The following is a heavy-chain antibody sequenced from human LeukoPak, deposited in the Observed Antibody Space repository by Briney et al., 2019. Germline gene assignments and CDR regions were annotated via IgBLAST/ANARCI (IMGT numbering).Heavy chain of an antibody. CDR1: GGTFSSYA. CDR2: IIPILGTA. CDR3: ASRVGATIIDRFDY. Sequence: SVKVSCKASGGTFSSYAISWVRQAPGQGLEWMGGIIPILGTANYAQKFQGRVTITADESTSTAYMELSSLRSEDTAVYYCASRVGATIIDRFDYWGQGTLVTVSS. D-gene: IGHD1-26*01. V-gene: IGHV1-69*13. J-gene: IGHJ4*02.